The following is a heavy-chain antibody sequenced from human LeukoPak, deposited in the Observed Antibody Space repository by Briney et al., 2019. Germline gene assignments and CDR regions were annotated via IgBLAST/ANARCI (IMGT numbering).Heavy chain of an antibody. Sequence: GGSLRLSCAASGFTFSSYAMHWVRQAPGKGLVWVSRINSDGSSTSYADSVKGRFTISRDNAKNTLYLQMNSLRAEDTAVYYCARYYYDSSGYYYFDYWGQGTLVTVSS. J-gene: IGHJ4*02. V-gene: IGHV3-74*01. CDR2: INSDGSST. D-gene: IGHD3-22*01. CDR3: ARYYYDSSGYYYFDY. CDR1: GFTFSSYA.